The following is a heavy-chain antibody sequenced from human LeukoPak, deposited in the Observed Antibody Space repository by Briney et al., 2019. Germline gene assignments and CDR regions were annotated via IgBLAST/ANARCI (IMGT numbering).Heavy chain of an antibody. V-gene: IGHV4-30-4*08. CDR2: IYYSGST. CDR3: ARETRYCSGGSCYSGMDV. J-gene: IGHJ6*02. D-gene: IGHD2-15*01. CDR1: GDSISSGNYY. Sequence: SETLSLTCTVSGDSISSGNYYWSWIRQHPGKGLEWIGYIYYSGSTYYNPSLKSRVTISVDRSKNQFSLNLSSVTAADTAVYYCARETRYCSGGSCYSGMDVWGQGTTVTVSS.